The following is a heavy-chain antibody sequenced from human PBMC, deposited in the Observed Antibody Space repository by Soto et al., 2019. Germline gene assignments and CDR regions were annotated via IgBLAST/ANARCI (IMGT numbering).Heavy chain of an antibody. CDR2: ISYDGSNK. D-gene: IGHD6-19*01. CDR1: GFTFSSYA. CDR3: AITYSGGWSWFPYYYYGRHV. J-gene: IGHJ6*02. V-gene: IGHV3-30-3*01. Sequence: QVQLVESGGGVVQPGRSLRLSCAASGFTFSSYAMHWVRQAPGKGLEWVAVISYDGSNKYYADSVKGRFTISRDNSKNTLYLQMNSRRAEDTAVYYCAITYSGGWSWFPYYYYGRHVWVQGTTVNVSS.